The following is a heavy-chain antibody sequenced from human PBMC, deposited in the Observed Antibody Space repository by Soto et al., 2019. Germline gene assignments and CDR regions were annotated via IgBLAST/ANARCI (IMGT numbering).Heavy chain of an antibody. CDR1: GFTFSSYA. CDR3: ARGITILPFWPQNWFDP. CDR2: ISYDGSNK. D-gene: IGHD3-3*01. Sequence: PGGSLRLSCAASGFTFSSYAMHWVRQAPGKGLEWVAVISYDGSNKYYADSVKGRFTISRDNSKNTLYLQMNSLRAEDTAVCYCARGITILPFWPQNWFDPWGQGTLVTVSS. V-gene: IGHV3-30-3*01. J-gene: IGHJ5*02.